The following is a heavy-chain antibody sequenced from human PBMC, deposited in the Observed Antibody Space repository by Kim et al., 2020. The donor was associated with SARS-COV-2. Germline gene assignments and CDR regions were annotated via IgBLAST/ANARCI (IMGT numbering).Heavy chain of an antibody. V-gene: IGHV5-10-1*01. Sequence: GESLKISCKGSGYSFTSYWISWVRQMPGKGLEWMGRVDPSDSYTNYSPSFQGHVTISADKSISTAYLQWSSLKASDTAMYYCARLWLDYGSGSPPNWFDPWGQGTLVTVSS. D-gene: IGHD3-10*01. CDR1: GYSFTSYW. J-gene: IGHJ5*02. CDR2: VDPSDSYT. CDR3: ARLWLDYGSGSPPNWFDP.